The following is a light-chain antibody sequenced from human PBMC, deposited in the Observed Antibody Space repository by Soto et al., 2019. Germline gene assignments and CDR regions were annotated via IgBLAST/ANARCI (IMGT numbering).Light chain of an antibody. J-gene: IGKJ3*01. CDR2: AAS. V-gene: IGKV1-39*01. Sequence: DIQMTQSPSSLSASVGDTVTITCRASQSVRTYLTWYQQRPGKAPELLIYAASSLQSGVPSRFSGSGSGTDFTLTVRGLQHEDYATYYCQQSYSTPVTFGPGTKVDLK. CDR3: QQSYSTPVT. CDR1: QSVRTY.